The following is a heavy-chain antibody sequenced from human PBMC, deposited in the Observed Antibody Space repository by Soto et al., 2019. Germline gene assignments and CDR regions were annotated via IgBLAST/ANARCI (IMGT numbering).Heavy chain of an antibody. CDR2: VNPHSGAT. D-gene: IGHD1-26*01. CDR1: GYTFTAYY. Sequence: ASVKVSCKASGYTFTAYYIHWLRQAPGQGLEWMGWVNPHSGATVFAQKFLGSVTLTTDTSINTAYMELTSLTSDDTALYYCARPPNPWEPYAFHIWGHGTLVTVSS. CDR3: ARPPNPWEPYAFHI. J-gene: IGHJ3*02. V-gene: IGHV1-2*04.